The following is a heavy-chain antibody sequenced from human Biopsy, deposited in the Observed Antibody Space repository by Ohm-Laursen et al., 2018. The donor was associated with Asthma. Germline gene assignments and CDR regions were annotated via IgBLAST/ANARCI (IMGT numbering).Heavy chain of an antibody. D-gene: IGHD5/OR15-5a*01. CDR2: ISGDAQRT. J-gene: IGHJ4*02. CDR3: AKDWKSLYVQYFFEY. V-gene: IGHV3-23*01. Sequence: SLRLSCAASGFTFSSYAMGWVRQAPGKGLEWVSGISGDAQRTYYEDSVKGRFTISRDNSKNTIYLQLNSLRAEDTAVYYCAKDWKSLYVQYFFEYWGQGTLVNVSS. CDR1: GFTFSSYA.